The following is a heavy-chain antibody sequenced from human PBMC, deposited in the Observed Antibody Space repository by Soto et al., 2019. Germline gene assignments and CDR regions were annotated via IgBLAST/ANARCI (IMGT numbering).Heavy chain of an antibody. J-gene: IGHJ4*02. CDR2: INTDGSTT. CDR1: GFTFRNYW. CDR3: ARDLGGYASH. Sequence: EVQLVESGGGLVQPGGSLRLSCAASGFTFRNYWMHWVRQATGKGPVWVSRINTDGSTTNYADSVKGRFTISRDNAKNTLYLQTNSLGAEDTAVYYCARDLGGYASHWGQGTLVTVSS. D-gene: IGHD3-16*01. V-gene: IGHV3-74*01.